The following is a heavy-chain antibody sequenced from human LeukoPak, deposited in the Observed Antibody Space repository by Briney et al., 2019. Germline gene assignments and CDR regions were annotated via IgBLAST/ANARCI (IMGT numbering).Heavy chain of an antibody. V-gene: IGHV3-23*01. CDR2: ISGSGVST. D-gene: IGHD4-23*01. CDR1: GFTFSSYA. Sequence: PGGSLRLSCAASGFTFSSYAMSWVRQAPGKGLEWVSAISGSGVSTYYADSVKGRFTISRDNSKNTLYLQMNSLRAEDTAVYYCAKDLAKGVTPGLYAFDIWGQGTMVTVSS. J-gene: IGHJ3*02. CDR3: AKDLAKGVTPGLYAFDI.